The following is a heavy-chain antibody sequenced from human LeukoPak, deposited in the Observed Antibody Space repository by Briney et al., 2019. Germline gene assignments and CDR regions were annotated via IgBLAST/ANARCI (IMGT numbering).Heavy chain of an antibody. D-gene: IGHD7-27*01. CDR2: IYHSGSS. CDR3: ARVPLGIGAFDI. Sequence: SQTLSLTCTVSGGSISSGGYYWSWIRQPPGKGLEWIGYIYHSGSSYYSPSLKSRVTISVDTSKNQFSLKLSSVTAADTAVYYCARVPLGIGAFDIWGQGTMVTVSS. J-gene: IGHJ3*02. V-gene: IGHV4-30-2*01. CDR1: GGSISSGGYY.